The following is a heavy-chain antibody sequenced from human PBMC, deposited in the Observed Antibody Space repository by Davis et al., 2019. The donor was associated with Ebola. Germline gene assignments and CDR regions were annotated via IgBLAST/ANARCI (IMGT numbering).Heavy chain of an antibody. V-gene: IGHV3-23*01. CDR1: GFSFVGYA. J-gene: IGHJ4*02. CDR2: ISGSGATT. D-gene: IGHD1-26*01. CDR3: AKAARGYSGSYFDS. Sequence: GESLKISCVGSGFSFVGYAMTWARQALGNGLECVSAISGSGATTYYADSVKGRFTISRDNSENTVYMQMDSLGVDDTAIYYCAKAARGYSGSYFDSWGQGTLVTVSS.